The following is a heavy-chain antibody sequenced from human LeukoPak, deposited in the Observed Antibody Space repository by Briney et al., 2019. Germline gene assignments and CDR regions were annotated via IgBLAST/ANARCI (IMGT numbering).Heavy chain of an antibody. CDR1: GFTFSSSA. CDR2: ISGSGGST. V-gene: IGHV3-23*01. D-gene: IGHD3-22*01. CDR3: AKTRYDSSGFRGIFDY. J-gene: IGHJ4*02. Sequence: GGSLRLSCAASGFTFSSSAMSWVRQAPGKGLEWVSAISGSGGSTYYADSVKGRFTISRDNSKNTLYLQMNSLRAEDTAVYYCAKTRYDSSGFRGIFDYWGQGTLVTVSS.